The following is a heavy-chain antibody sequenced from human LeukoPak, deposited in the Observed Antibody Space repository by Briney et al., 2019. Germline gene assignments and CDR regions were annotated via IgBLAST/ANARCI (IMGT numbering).Heavy chain of an antibody. CDR3: ARDRYCTAGRCYSDY. D-gene: IGHD2-8*02. CDR1: GYTFTSYG. V-gene: IGHV3-7*05. Sequence: SCKASGYTFTSYGISWVRQAPGKGLEWVANINQDGSEKYVDSVKGRFTISRDNAKNSLYLQMNSLRAEGTAVYYCARDRYCTAGRCYSDYWGQGTLVTVSS. J-gene: IGHJ4*02. CDR2: INQDGSEK.